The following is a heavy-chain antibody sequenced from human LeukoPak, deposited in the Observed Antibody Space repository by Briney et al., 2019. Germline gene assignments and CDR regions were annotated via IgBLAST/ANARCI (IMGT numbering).Heavy chain of an antibody. CDR1: GFTFSNYA. D-gene: IGHD3-22*01. CDR3: AKDHSRDSSGYYVDY. V-gene: IGHV3-23*01. CDR2: ISGSGGST. J-gene: IGHJ4*02. Sequence: PGGSLRLSCAASGFTFSNYAMSWVRQAPGKGLEWLSTISGSGGSTYYADSVKGRFTISRDNSKNTVYLQMKSLRVEATAVYYCAKDHSRDSSGYYVDYWGQGTLVTVSS.